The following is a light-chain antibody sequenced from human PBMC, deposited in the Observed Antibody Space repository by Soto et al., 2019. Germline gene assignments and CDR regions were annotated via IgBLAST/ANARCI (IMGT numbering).Light chain of an antibody. CDR3: QQYGSSPPIT. CDR2: GAS. J-gene: IGKJ5*01. Sequence: EFVLTQSPATLSLCPGERATLSCRASQSVSSTYLAWYQQKPGQAPRLLIYGASSRATGIPDRFSGSGSGTDFTLTISRLEPEDFAVYYCQQYGSSPPITFGQGTRLEI. CDR1: QSVSSTY. V-gene: IGKV3-20*01.